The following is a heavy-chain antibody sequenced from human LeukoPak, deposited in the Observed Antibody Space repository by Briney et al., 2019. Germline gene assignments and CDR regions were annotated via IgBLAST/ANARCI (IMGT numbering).Heavy chain of an antibody. CDR2: INNSGTDT. Sequence: GGSLRLSCAASGFTFSSYAMTWVRQAPGKGLEWVSSINNSGTDTYYADSVKGRFTISRDNSKNTLYLQMNSLRAEDTAVYYCAKGPDTTHGSGSYSDYWGQGTLVTVSS. D-gene: IGHD3-10*01. V-gene: IGHV3-23*01. CDR1: GFTFSSYA. CDR3: AKGPDTTHGSGSYSDY. J-gene: IGHJ4*02.